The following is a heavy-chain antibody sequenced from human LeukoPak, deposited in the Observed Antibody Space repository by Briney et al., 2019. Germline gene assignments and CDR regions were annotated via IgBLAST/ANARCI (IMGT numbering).Heavy chain of an antibody. CDR1: GGSISSGGYY. J-gene: IGHJ4*02. D-gene: IGHD3-10*01. CDR2: IYYSGST. V-gene: IGHV4-31*03. CDR3: ARLYGSGSYFDY. Sequence: PSQTLSLTCTVSGGSISSGGYYWSWIRQHPGKGLEWIGYIYYSGSTHYNPSLKSRVTISVDTSKNQFSLKLSSVTAADTAVYYCARLYGSGSYFDYWGQGTLVTVSS.